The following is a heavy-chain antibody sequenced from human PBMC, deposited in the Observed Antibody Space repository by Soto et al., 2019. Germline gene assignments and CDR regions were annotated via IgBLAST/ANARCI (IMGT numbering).Heavy chain of an antibody. CDR2: IYYSGTT. J-gene: IGHJ5*02. Sequence: PSETLSLTCTVSGGSISSSSYYWGWIRQPPGKGLEWIGSIYYSGTTSYNPSLQSRVTILLETSKSQFSLRLTSVTAADTAVYYCARLGAYYQSLDLWGPGTLVTVSS. CDR1: GGSISSSSYY. V-gene: IGHV4-39*07. CDR3: ARLGAYYQSLDL. D-gene: IGHD3-22*01.